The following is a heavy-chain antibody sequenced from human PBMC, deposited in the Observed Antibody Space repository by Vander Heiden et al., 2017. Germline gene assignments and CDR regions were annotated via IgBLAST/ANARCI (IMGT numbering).Heavy chain of an antibody. J-gene: IGHJ6*02. CDR2: IIPIFGTA. Sequence: QVQLVQSGAEVKKPGSSVKVSCKASGGTFSSYAISWVGQAPGQGLEGMGGIIPIFGTANYAQKFQGRVTMTADESTSTAYMELSSLRSEDTAVYYCARDDMTTVTDYRRGYYYYGMDVWGQGTTVTVSS. V-gene: IGHV1-69*01. CDR3: ARDDMTTVTDYRRGYYYYGMDV. D-gene: IGHD4-4*01. CDR1: GGTFSSYA.